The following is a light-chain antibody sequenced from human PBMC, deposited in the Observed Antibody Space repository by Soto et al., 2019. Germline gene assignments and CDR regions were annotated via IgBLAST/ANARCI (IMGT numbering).Light chain of an antibody. J-gene: IGLJ1*01. CDR2: AAT. V-gene: IGLV2-23*01. CDR3: CSYAHTSPYF. CDR1: SSDVGGYNL. Sequence: QSVLTQPASVSGSPGQSITISCTGTSSDVGGYNLVPWYQLRPGKAPKLIIYAATRRPSGVSNRFSGSKSGNTASLTISGLQAEDEADYYCCSYAHTSPYFFATGTKVTVL.